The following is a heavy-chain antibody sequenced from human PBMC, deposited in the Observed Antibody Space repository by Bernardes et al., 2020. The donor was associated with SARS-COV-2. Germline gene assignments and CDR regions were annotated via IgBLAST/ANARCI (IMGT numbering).Heavy chain of an antibody. D-gene: IGHD3-22*01. V-gene: IGHV4-30-4*01. J-gene: IGHJ3*02. Sequence: SETLSLTCTVSGGSVSSGDYYWSWIRQPPGKGLEWIGYFHYRGSTHYNPSLKSRVTISVDTSKNQFSLKLSSVTAADTAVYYCARQTYFYDSSGYYPNAFDIWGQGTMVTVSS. CDR3: ARQTYFYDSSGYYPNAFDI. CDR1: GGSVSSGDYY. CDR2: FHYRGST.